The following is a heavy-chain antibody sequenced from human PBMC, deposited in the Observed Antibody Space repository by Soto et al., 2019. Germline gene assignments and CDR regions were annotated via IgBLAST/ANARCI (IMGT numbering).Heavy chain of an antibody. CDR3: TRAAIRGELLEY. D-gene: IGHD1-26*01. J-gene: IGHJ4*02. Sequence: PGGSLRLSCAASGFTFSSYSMNWVRQAPGKGLEWVALIWHDGSNKGYTDSVKGRFTISRDNSKNTVNLQMNNLRVEDTAVYYCTRAAIRGELLEYWGQGTQVTVSS. V-gene: IGHV3-33*08. CDR1: GFTFSSYS. CDR2: IWHDGSNK.